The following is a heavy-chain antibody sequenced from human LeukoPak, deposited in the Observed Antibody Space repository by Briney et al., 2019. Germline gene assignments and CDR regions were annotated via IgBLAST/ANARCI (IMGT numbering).Heavy chain of an antibody. V-gene: IGHV1-18*01. D-gene: IGHD5-24*01. J-gene: IGHJ4*02. CDR1: GYTFTSYG. CDR2: ISAYNGNT. CDR3: ARGRWLQRIDY. Sequence: VASVKVSCKASGYTFTSYGISWVRQAPGQGLEWMGWISAYNGNTNYAQKFQGRVTMTRDTSISTAYMELSRLRSDDTAVYYCARGRWLQRIDYWGQGTLVTVSS.